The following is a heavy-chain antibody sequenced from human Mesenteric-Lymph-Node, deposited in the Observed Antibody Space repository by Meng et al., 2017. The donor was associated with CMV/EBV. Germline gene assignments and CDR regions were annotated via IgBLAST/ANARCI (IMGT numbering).Heavy chain of an antibody. CDR2: IYWNDDK. V-gene: IGHV2-5*01. D-gene: IGHD5-12*01. CDR1: GFSLSTAGVG. J-gene: IGHJ4*02. Sequence: FSGFSLSTAGVGVPWIRQPPGKALEWLALIYWNDDKHYSPSLKSRLTITKDTSKNQVVLKMTNMNPVDTGTYYCARTVAAIPLHFDYWGQGTLVTVSS. CDR3: ARTVAAIPLHFDY.